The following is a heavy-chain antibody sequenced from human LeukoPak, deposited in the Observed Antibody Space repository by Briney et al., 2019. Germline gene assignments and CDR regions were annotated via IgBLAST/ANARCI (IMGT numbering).Heavy chain of an antibody. CDR2: ISSSSSYI. CDR1: GFTFSSYS. J-gene: IGHJ4*02. V-gene: IGHV3-21*01. D-gene: IGHD1-26*01. CDR3: ARGIRSGATLY. Sequence: PGGSLRLSCAASGFTFSSYSMNWVRQAPGKGLEWVSSISSSSSYIYYADLVKGRFTISRDNAKNSLYLQMNSLRAEDTAVYYCARGIRSGATLYWGQGTLVTVSS.